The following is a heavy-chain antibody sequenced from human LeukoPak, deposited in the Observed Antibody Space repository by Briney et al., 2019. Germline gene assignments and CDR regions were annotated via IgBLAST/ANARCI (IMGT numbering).Heavy chain of an antibody. J-gene: IGHJ4*02. V-gene: IGHV1-2*02. CDR1: GYTFTGYY. D-gene: IGHD3-9*01. Sequence: ASVKVSCKASGYTFTGYYMHWVRQAPGQGLEWMGWINPNSGGTNYAQKFQGRVTMTRDKSIRTAYMELSRLTSDDTAVYYCARAYYDILTGYSFDYWGQGTLVTVSS. CDR2: INPNSGGT. CDR3: ARAYYDILTGYSFDY.